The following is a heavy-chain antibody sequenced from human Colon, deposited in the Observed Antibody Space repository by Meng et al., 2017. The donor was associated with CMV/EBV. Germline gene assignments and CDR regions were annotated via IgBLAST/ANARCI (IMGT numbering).Heavy chain of an antibody. J-gene: IGHJ4*02. CDR3: ARSLRPTTLDYYYFDY. CDR2: SSARGIST. D-gene: IGHD1-1*01. V-gene: IGHV3-23*01. CDR1: GFTFSSYA. Sequence: SGFTFSSYAVSWVRQAPGKGLAWVSSSSARGISTHYADSLKGRFTISRDNSKNTLYLQMDSLRAEDTAIYYCARSLRPTTLDYYYFDYWGQGTLVTVSS.